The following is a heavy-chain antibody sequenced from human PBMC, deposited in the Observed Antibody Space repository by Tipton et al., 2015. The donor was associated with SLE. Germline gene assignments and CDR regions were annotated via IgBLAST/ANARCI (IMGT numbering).Heavy chain of an antibody. CDR3: ARDHPSHYYGMDV. Sequence: DSVKGRFTISRDNSKNTLYLQMNSLRGEDTAVYYCARDHPSHYYGMDVWGQGTTVTVSS. J-gene: IGHJ6*02. V-gene: IGHV3-30*01.